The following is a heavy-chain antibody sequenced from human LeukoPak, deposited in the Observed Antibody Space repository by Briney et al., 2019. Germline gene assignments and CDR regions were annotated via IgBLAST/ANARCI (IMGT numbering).Heavy chain of an antibody. CDR3: AKDLYCSSTSCYMDV. D-gene: IGHD2-2*01. CDR2: ISSNGGST. Sequence: PGGSLRLSCAASGFTFSSYAMHWVRQAPGKGLEYVSAISSNGGSTYYANSVKGRFTISRDNSKNTLYLQMNSLRAEDTAVYYCAKDLYCSSTSCYMDVWGKGTTVTVSS. J-gene: IGHJ6*03. V-gene: IGHV3-64*01. CDR1: GFTFSSYA.